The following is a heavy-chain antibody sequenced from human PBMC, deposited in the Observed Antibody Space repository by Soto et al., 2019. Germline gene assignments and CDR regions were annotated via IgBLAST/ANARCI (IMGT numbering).Heavy chain of an antibody. V-gene: IGHV4-31*03. CDR2: IYYSGST. J-gene: IGHJ6*02. D-gene: IGHD2-2*02. CDR3: ASTTQDIVLVPAAIESYYGMDV. Sequence: PSETLSLTCTVSGGSISSGGYYWSWIRQHPGKGLEWIGYIYYSGSTYYNPSLKSRVTISVDTSKNQFSLKLSSVTAADTAVYYCASTTQDIVLVPAAIESYYGMDVWGQGTTVTVSS. CDR1: GGSISSGGYY.